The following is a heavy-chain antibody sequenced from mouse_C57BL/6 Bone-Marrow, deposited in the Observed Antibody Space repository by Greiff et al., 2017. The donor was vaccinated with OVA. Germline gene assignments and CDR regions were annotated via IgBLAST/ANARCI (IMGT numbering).Heavy chain of an antibody. CDR2: IHPNSGST. D-gene: IGHD2-2*01. V-gene: IGHV1-64*01. CDR1: GYTFTCYW. Sequence: VQLQQPGAELVKPGASVKLSCKASGYTFTCYWMHWVKQRPGQGLEWIGMIHPNSGSTNYNEKFKSKATLTVDKSSSTAYMQLSSLTSEDSAVYYCASMGIYYGYDGGYWGQGTTLTVSS. CDR3: ASMGIYYGYDGGY. J-gene: IGHJ2*01.